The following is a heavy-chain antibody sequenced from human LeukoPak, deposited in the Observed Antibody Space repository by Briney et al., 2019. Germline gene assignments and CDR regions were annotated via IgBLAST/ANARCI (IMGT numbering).Heavy chain of an antibody. CDR2: ISGSGGST. CDR3: ASTSDYGDLVYYFDY. Sequence: GGSLRLSCAASGFTFSTYAMTWVRQAPGKGLEWVSAISGSGGSTYYADSVKGRFTISRDNAKNSLYLQMNSLRAEDTAVYYCASTSDYGDLVYYFDYWGQGTLVTVSS. J-gene: IGHJ4*02. V-gene: IGHV3-23*01. CDR1: GFTFSTYA. D-gene: IGHD4-17*01.